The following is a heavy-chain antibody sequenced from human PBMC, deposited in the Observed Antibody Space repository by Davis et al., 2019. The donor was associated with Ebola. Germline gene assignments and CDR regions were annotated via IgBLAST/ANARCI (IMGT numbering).Heavy chain of an antibody. CDR2: IIPILGIA. J-gene: IGHJ4*02. CDR3: ARAMGGYSYYYFDY. D-gene: IGHD5-18*01. CDR1: GGTFSSYT. V-gene: IGHV1-69*02. Sequence: SVKVSCKASGGTFSSYTISWVRQAPGQGLEWMGRIIPILGIANYAQKFQGRVTITADKSTSTAYMELSSLRSEDTAVYYCARAMGGYSYYYFDYWGQGTLVTVSS.